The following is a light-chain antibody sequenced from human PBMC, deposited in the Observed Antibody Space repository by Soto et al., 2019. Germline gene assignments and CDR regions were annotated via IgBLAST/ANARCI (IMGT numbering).Light chain of an antibody. CDR1: SSDVGNYNF. CDR2: EVS. Sequence: QSALTQPRSVSGSPGQSVTISCTGTSSDVGNYNFVSWYQQHPGKAPKLVIYEVSKRSSGVPDRFSGSKSGNTASLTISGLQVEDEADYYCCSYTDTFYVFGIGTKLTVL. J-gene: IGLJ1*01. CDR3: CSYTDTFYV. V-gene: IGLV2-11*01.